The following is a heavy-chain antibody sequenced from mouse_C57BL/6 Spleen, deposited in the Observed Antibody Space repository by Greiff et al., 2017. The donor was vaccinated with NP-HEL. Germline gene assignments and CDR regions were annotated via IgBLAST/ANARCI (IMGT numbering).Heavy chain of an antibody. Sequence: VQLQQPGAELVRPGTSVKLSCKASGYTFTSYWMHWVKQRPGQGLEWIGVIDPSDSYTNYNQKFKGKATLTVDTSSSTAYMQLSSLTSEDSAVYYCARSDRYDYWGQGTSATVSS. CDR1: GYTFTSYW. CDR2: IDPSDSYT. CDR3: ARSDRYDY. V-gene: IGHV1-59*01. J-gene: IGHJ4*01.